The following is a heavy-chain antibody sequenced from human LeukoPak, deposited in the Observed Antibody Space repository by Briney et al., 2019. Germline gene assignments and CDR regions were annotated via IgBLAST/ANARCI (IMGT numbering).Heavy chain of an antibody. CDR2: ISLTGLT. Sequence: SETLSLTCGVSGGSISDTNWWSWVRQPPGQGLEWIGEISLTGLTHCNPSLESRVTVSLDKSKNQLSLNLTSVTAADTAVYYCSRENGAFSPFGYWGQGTLVTVLS. CDR1: GGSISDTNW. CDR3: SRENGAFSPFGY. J-gene: IGHJ4*02. D-gene: IGHD2-8*01. V-gene: IGHV4-4*02.